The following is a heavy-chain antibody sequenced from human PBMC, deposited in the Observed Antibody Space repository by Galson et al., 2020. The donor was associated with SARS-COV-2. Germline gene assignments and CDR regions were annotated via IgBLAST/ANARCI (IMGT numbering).Heavy chain of an antibody. CDR1: AFSLSTIGIC. Sequence: ESDPTLMKPTQPLTPPCTLSAFSLSTIGICVTWIRQPPGHALEWPARIDWDTDKYYHAFLRTTLTISKDTSKYQVVLTVTNMDLEDTATYYSARVGEIVGRSGSGGGPEVCDYYGALDVWGQGTTVTISS. D-gene: IGHD6-25*01. CDR2: IDWDTDK. CDR3: ARVGEIVGRSGSGGGPEVCDYYGALDV. J-gene: IGHJ6*02. V-gene: IGHV2-70*11.